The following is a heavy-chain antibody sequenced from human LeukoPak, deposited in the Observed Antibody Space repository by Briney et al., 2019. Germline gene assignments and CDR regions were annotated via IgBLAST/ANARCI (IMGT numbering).Heavy chain of an antibody. Sequence: ASVKVSCKASGYTFTSYAMHWVRQAPGQRLEWMGWINAGNGNTKYSQKFQGRVTITRDTSASTAYMELSSLRPEDTAVYYCARSYGSGSYPFDYWGQGTLVTVSS. J-gene: IGHJ4*02. D-gene: IGHD3-10*01. V-gene: IGHV1-3*01. CDR1: GYTFTSYA. CDR2: INAGNGNT. CDR3: ARSYGSGSYPFDY.